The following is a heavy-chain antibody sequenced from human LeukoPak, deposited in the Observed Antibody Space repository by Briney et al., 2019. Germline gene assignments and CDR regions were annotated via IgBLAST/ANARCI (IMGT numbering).Heavy chain of an antibody. V-gene: IGHV4-59*01. CDR2: MYYTGST. Sequence: SETLSLTCSVSGGSISSDYWAWIRQPPGKGLEWIGYMYYTGSTNYNPSLKSRVTISLATSKNKFSLKVSSVTAADTAVYYCARVSVVYGMDVWGRGTTVTVSS. CDR3: ARVSVVYGMDV. J-gene: IGHJ6*02. CDR1: GGSISSDY.